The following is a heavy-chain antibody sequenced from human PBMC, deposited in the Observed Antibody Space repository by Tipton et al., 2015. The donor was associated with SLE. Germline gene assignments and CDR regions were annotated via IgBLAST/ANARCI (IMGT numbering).Heavy chain of an antibody. V-gene: IGHV4-4*07. D-gene: IGHD6-13*01. CDR1: GGFINGYY. CDR2: IYTNENT. J-gene: IGHJ6*02. Sequence: TLSLTCTVSGGFINGYYWSWIRQPPGKGLEWIGRIYTNENTNYNPSLKSRVTMSVDTSKNHFSLKLISVTAADTAVYYCARDGGQRVISGTYDFYYYGLDVWGQGTTVTVSS. CDR3: ARDGGQRVISGTYDFYYYGLDV.